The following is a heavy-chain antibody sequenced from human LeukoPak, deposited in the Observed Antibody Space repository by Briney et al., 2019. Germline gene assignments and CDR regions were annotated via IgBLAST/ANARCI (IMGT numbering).Heavy chain of an antibody. CDR1: GGSISGYY. D-gene: IGHD5-12*01. CDR2: IYYTGST. J-gene: IGHJ3*02. Sequence: PSETLSLTCTVSGGSISGYYWSWIRQPPGKGLEWIGYIYYTGSTNYNPSLKSRVSISVDASKNQFSLKLRSVTAADTAVYYCARVVDIVATSAFDIWGQGTMVTVSS. V-gene: IGHV4-59*01. CDR3: ARVVDIVATSAFDI.